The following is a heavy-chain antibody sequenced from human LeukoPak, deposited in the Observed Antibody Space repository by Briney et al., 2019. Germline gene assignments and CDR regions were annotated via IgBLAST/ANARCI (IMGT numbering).Heavy chain of an antibody. CDR2: IYTSGST. J-gene: IGHJ4*02. Sequence: SETLSLTCTVSGGSMSSYYWSWIRQPAGKGLEWIGRIYTSGSTNYNPSLKSRVTMSVDTSKNQFSLKLSSVTAADTAVYYCARDLRAYYDSSGYWGAFDYWGREPWSPSPQ. D-gene: IGHD3-22*01. V-gene: IGHV4-4*07. CDR1: GGSMSSYY. CDR3: ARDLRAYYDSSGYWGAFDY.